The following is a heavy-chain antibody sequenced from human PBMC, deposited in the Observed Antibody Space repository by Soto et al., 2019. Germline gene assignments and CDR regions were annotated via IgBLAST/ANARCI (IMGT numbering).Heavy chain of an antibody. V-gene: IGHV3-23*01. J-gene: IGHJ4*02. CDR1: GFTFSSHA. CDR2: INGGGGIT. CDR3: VKRSRDGHNSPLDY. Sequence: GGSLRLSCAASGFTFSSHAMNWVRQAPRKGLEWVSDINGGGGITNYADSVKGRFTVSRDNSKNTLYLQLESLRAEDTAIYYCVKRSRDGHNSPLDYWGQXTLVTVSS. D-gene: IGHD1-1*01.